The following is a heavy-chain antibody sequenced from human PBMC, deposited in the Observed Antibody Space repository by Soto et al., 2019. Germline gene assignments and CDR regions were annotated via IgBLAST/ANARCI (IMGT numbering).Heavy chain of an antibody. J-gene: IGHJ4*01. CDR3: ARDNWNSY. CDR2: IHNDGGTT. CDR1: GFTFSSYW. V-gene: IGHV3-74*01. D-gene: IGHD1-7*01. Sequence: GGSLRLSCAASGFTFSSYWMHWVRQAPGKGLMWVSRIHNDGGTTRYADSVKGRFTISRDNAKNTLYLQMSSLRVEDTAVYYCARDNWNSYWGQGTLVTVSS.